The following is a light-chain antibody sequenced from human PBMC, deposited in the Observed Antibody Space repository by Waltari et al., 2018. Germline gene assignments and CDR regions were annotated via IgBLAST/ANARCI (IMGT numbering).Light chain of an antibody. Sequence: DIVLTQSPGTLSSSPGETVTLSCRTSQSVDKYLLWYQHKPGQAPRRLIYDASKRATGIPARFSGGGSGTVFTLTISSLEPEDFAVYYCQQRSNWLTFGGGTKVDI. CDR3: QQRSNWLT. V-gene: IGKV3-11*01. J-gene: IGKJ4*01. CDR2: DAS. CDR1: QSVDKY.